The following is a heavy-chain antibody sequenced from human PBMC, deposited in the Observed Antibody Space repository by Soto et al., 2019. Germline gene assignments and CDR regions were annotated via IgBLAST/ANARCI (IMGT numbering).Heavy chain of an antibody. J-gene: IGHJ6*02. CDR2: INHSGST. D-gene: IGHD2-2*01. CDR3: ARGLCSSTSCYLLQLYGMDV. Sequence: SCKASGGTFSSYAISWIRQPPGKGLEWIGEINHSGSTNYNPSLKSRVTISVDTSKNQFSLKLSSVTAADTAVYYCARGLCSSTSCYLLQLYGMDVWGQGTTVTVSS. V-gene: IGHV4-34*01. CDR1: GGTFSSYA.